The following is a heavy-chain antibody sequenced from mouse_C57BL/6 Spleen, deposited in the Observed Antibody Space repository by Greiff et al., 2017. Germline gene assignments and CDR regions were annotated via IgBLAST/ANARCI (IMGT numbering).Heavy chain of an antibody. CDR1: GYAFTNYL. V-gene: IGHV1-54*01. J-gene: IGHJ4*01. CDR2: INPGSGGT. D-gene: IGHD1-1*02. Sequence: VQLQQSGAELVRPGTSVKVSCKASGYAFTNYLIEWVKQRPGQGLEWIGVINPGSGGTNYNEKFKGKATLTADKSSSTAYMQLSSLTSEDSAVYCCARYGKGDYYAMDYWGQGTSVTVSS. CDR3: ARYGKGDYYAMDY.